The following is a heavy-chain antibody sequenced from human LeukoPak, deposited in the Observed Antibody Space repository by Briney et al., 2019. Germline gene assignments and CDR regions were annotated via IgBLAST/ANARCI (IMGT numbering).Heavy chain of an antibody. J-gene: IGHJ6*02. CDR1: GYTFTNYA. V-gene: IGHV1-3*01. D-gene: IGHD2-15*01. CDR3: ARERWHCRVNCYSVYYYALDV. CDR2: INPGNGDA. Sequence: GASVKVSCKGSGYTFTNYAVHWVCQAPGQRLEWLGWINPGNGDAKYPQNFQGRITVTSDTSAATAYVELNSLTSEDTAVYYCARERWHCRVNCYSVYYYALDVWGQGTTVTVSS.